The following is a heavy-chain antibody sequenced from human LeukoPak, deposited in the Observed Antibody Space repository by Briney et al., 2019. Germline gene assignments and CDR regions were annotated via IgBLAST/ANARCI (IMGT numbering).Heavy chain of an antibody. Sequence: ASVKVSCKASGYTFTSYGISWVRQAPGQGLEWMGWISAYNGNTNYAQKLQGRVTMTTDTSTSTAYMELRSLRPDDTAVYYCARGFRYYDSSGYNYWGQGTLVTVSS. CDR2: ISAYNGNT. J-gene: IGHJ4*02. D-gene: IGHD3-22*01. V-gene: IGHV1-18*01. CDR1: GYTFTSYG. CDR3: ARGFRYYDSSGYNY.